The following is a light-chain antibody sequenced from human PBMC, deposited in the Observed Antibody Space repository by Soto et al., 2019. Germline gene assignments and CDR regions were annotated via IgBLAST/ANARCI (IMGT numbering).Light chain of an antibody. Sequence: EIVMTQSPATLSVSPGERATLSCRASQSVRSSLVWYQQKPGQAPRLLIYGASSRATVIPDRFSGSGSGTDFTLTISRLEPEDFAVYYCQQYGSSPSWTFGQGTKVDIK. V-gene: IGKV3-20*01. CDR1: QSVRSS. CDR3: QQYGSSPSWT. CDR2: GAS. J-gene: IGKJ1*01.